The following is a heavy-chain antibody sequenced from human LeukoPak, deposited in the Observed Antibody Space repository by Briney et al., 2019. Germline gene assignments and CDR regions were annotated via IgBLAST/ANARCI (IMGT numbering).Heavy chain of an antibody. D-gene: IGHD5-18*01. V-gene: IGHV3-49*03. CDR2: IRSKAYGGTT. J-gene: IGHJ4*02. CDR3: TRDPLRGYRYGVFDY. Sequence: GGSLRLSCTASGFTFGDYAFSWFRQAPGKGLEWVGFIRSKAYGGTTEYAASVKGRFTISRDDSKSIAYLQMNSLKTEDTAVYYCTRDPLRGYRYGVFDYWGQGTLVTVSS. CDR1: GFTFGDYA.